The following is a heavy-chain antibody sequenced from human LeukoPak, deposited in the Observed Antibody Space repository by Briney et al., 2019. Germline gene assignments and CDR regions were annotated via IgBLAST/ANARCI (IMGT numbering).Heavy chain of an antibody. D-gene: IGHD3-10*01. J-gene: IGHJ4*02. CDR3: ARGYYTSGNKYYFDY. Sequence: GGSLRLSCAASGSTFSSYSMNWVRQAPGKGLEWVSSISSSSSTINYSDSVKGRFTISRDNTKNSLYLQMNSLRAEDTAVYYCARGYYTSGNKYYFDYWGQGTLVTVSS. CDR1: GSTFSSYS. CDR2: ISSSSSTI. V-gene: IGHV3-48*04.